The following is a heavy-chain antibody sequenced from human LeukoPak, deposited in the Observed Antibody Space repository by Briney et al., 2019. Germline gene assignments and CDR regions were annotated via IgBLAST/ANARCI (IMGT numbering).Heavy chain of an antibody. CDR1: GFTFSSYS. Sequence: GGSLRLSCAASGFTFSSYSMNWVRQAPGKGLVWVSRINSDGSSTSYADSVKGRFTISRDNAKNTLYLQMNSLRAEDTAVYYCARATPDYDFWSGYFNYYYYYMDVWGKGTTVTVSS. J-gene: IGHJ6*03. CDR2: INSDGSST. V-gene: IGHV3-74*01. CDR3: ARATPDYDFWSGYFNYYYYYMDV. D-gene: IGHD3-3*01.